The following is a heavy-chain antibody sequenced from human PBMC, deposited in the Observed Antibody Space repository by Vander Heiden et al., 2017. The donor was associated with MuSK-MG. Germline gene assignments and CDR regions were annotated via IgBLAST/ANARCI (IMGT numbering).Heavy chain of an antibody. CDR2: IYYSGST. CDR3: ARDGLGYCSSTSCRGGFFDY. Sequence: QVQLQESGPGLVKPSETLSLTCTVSGGSISSYYWSWIRQPPGKGLEWIGYIYYSGSTNYNPSLKSRVTISVDTSKNQCSLKLSSVTAADTAVYYCARDGLGYCSSTSCRGGFFDYWGQGTLVTVSS. D-gene: IGHD2-2*01. J-gene: IGHJ4*02. V-gene: IGHV4-59*01. CDR1: GGSISSYY.